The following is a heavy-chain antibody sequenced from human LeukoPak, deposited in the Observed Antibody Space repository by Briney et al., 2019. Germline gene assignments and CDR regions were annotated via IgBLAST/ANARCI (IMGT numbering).Heavy chain of an antibody. CDR3: ARRFLEFVD. Sequence: SQTLSLTCTVSGGSISSGSYYWGWIRQPPGKGLEWIGSIYHSGSTYYNPSLKSRVTISVDTSKNQFSLKLSSVTAADTAVYYCARRFLEFVDWGQGTLVTVSS. J-gene: IGHJ4*02. CDR1: GGSISSGSYY. D-gene: IGHD3-3*01. CDR2: IYHSGST. V-gene: IGHV4-39*07.